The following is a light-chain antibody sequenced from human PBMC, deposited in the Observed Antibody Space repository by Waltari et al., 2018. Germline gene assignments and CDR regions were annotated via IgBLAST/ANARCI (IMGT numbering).Light chain of an antibody. CDR1: SSDVGGYNY. V-gene: IGLV2-11*01. Sequence: QSALTQPRSVSGSPGQSVTISCTGTSSDVGGYNYVSWYQQHPGKAPKPMIYDVSKRPSGVPDRCSGSKSGNTASLTISGLQAEDEADYYCCSYAGSYGVFGGGTKLTVL. CDR2: DVS. J-gene: IGLJ2*01. CDR3: CSYAGSYGV.